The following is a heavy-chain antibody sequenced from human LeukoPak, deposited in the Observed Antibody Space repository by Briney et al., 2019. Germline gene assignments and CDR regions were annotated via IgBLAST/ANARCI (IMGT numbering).Heavy chain of an antibody. Sequence: SVKVSCKASGGTFSRHTISWVRQSPGQGLEWMGGITPMFGTSNYAQKFRGRVTITADESTSTAYVELSSLRSEDTAVYYCARDSSEFRSLLFHWGQGILVTVSS. CDR1: GGTFSRHT. CDR2: ITPMFGTS. D-gene: IGHD1-14*01. CDR3: ARDSSEFRSLLFH. V-gene: IGHV1-69*13. J-gene: IGHJ1*01.